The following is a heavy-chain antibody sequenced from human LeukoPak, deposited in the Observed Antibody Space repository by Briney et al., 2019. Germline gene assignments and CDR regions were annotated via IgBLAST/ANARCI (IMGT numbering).Heavy chain of an antibody. Sequence: GGSLRLSGAASGFTFRGYAMSWVRQAPGKGLEWVSAISGSGGSTYYADSVKGRFTISRDNSKNTLYLQMNSLRAEDTAVYYCAKDRWGISITMIGGQGTLVTVSS. V-gene: IGHV3-23*01. J-gene: IGHJ4*02. CDR2: ISGSGGST. CDR1: GFTFRGYA. D-gene: IGHD3-22*01. CDR3: AKDRWGISITMI.